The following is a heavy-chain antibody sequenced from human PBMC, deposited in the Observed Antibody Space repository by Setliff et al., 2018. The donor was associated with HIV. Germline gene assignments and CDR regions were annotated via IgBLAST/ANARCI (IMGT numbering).Heavy chain of an antibody. Sequence: SETLSLTCTFPGYSLDSGYCWAWIRQPPGKGPGWIRSIYYGGHTYHNPSLKSRVTLSLDTSVNMFSLNLPSVTAADTAMYYCARDRHYYHSGAYNGSRDSLDFWGQGTMVTVTS. J-gene: IGHJ3*01. V-gene: IGHV4-38-2*02. CDR1: GYSLDSGYC. D-gene: IGHD3-22*01. CDR2: IYYGGHT. CDR3: ARDRHYYHSGAYNGSRDSLDF.